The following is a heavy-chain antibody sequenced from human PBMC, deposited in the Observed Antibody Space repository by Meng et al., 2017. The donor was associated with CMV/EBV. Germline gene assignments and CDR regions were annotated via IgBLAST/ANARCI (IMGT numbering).Heavy chain of an antibody. Sequence: AASGFSFPDHYMDWVRLAPGKGLEWVGRIRNKANSYTTEYAASVKGRFTILRDDSKNSVYLQMNSLKTEDTAVYYCARVWRGRWFAPWGQGTLVTVSS. V-gene: IGHV3-72*01. CDR2: IRNKANSYTT. J-gene: IGHJ5*02. D-gene: IGHD2-21*01. CDR3: ARVWRGRWFAP. CDR1: GFSFPDHY.